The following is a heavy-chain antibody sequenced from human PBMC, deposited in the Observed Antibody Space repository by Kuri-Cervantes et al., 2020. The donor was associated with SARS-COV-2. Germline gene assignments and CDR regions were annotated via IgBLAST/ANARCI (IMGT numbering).Heavy chain of an antibody. CDR2: IYYSGST. Sequence: SETLSLTCTVSGRSISIYYWSWIRQPPGKGLEWIGYIYYSGSTNYNPSLKSRVTISVDTSKNQFPLKLSAVTAADTAVYYCARGPTDYYGSGSYSDYYYYGMDVWGQGTTVTVSS. CDR1: GRSISIYY. D-gene: IGHD3-10*01. J-gene: IGHJ6*02. V-gene: IGHV4-59*01. CDR3: ARGPTDYYGSGSYSDYYYYGMDV.